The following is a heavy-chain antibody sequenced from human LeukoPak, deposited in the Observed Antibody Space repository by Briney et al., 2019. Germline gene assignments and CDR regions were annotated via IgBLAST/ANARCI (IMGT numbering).Heavy chain of an antibody. CDR2: ISGSGGST. CDR1: GFTFSSYG. Sequence: SGGSLRLSCAASGFTFSSYGMSWVRQAPGKGLEWVSAISGSGGSTYYADSVKGRFTISRDNSKNTLYLQMNSLRAEDTAVYYCAKGVGATRRYYFDYWGQGTLVTVSS. CDR3: AKGVGATRRYYFDY. D-gene: IGHD1-26*01. V-gene: IGHV3-23*01. J-gene: IGHJ4*02.